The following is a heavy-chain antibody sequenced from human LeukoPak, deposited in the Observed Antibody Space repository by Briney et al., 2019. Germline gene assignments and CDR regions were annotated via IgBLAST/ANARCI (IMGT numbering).Heavy chain of an antibody. CDR2: IYTSGST. D-gene: IGHD6-6*01. CDR1: GGSISSYY. J-gene: IGHJ4*02. V-gene: IGHV4-4*09. Sequence: RPSETLSLTCTVSGGSISSYYWSWIRQPPGKGLEWIGYIYTSGSTNYNPSLKSRVTISVDTSKNQFSLKLSSMTAADTAVYYCARHSSSSAYFDYWGQGTLVTVSS. CDR3: ARHSSSSAYFDY.